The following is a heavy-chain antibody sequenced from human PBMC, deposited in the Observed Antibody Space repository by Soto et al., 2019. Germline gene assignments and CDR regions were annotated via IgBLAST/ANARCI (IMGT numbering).Heavy chain of an antibody. CDR3: ARATSTSRVLY. CDR2: INAGNGNT. CDR1: GYTFTSYA. Sequence: ASVKVSCKASGYTFTSYAMHWVRQAPGQRLEWMGWINAGNGNTKYSQKFQGRVTITRDTSASTAYMELSSLRSEDTAVYYCARATSTSRVLYWGQGTLVTVSS. J-gene: IGHJ4*02. V-gene: IGHV1-3*01. D-gene: IGHD3-10*01.